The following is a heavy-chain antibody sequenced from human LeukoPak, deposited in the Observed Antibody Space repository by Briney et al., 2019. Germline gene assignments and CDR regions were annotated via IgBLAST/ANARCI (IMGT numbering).Heavy chain of an antibody. V-gene: IGHV4-4*07. J-gene: IGHJ4*02. CDR1: GGSISSYY. Sequence: SETLSLTCTVSGGSISSYYWSWIRQPAGKGLEWIGRIYTSGSTNYNPSLKRRVTMSVDTSKNQFSLKLSSVTAADTAVYYCARARYSSGWHAFDYWGQGTLVTVSS. D-gene: IGHD6-19*01. CDR3: ARARYSSGWHAFDY. CDR2: IYTSGST.